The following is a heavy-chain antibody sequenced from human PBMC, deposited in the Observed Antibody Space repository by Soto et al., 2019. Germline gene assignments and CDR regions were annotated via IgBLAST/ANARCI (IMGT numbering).Heavy chain of an antibody. J-gene: IGHJ4*02. V-gene: IGHV1-46*01. CDR1: GYIFTNYY. CDR2: INPLPTSGST. CDR3: ASDLAAAAY. Sequence: QVQLVQSGAEVKKPGASVKVSCKASGYIFTNYYIHWVRQAPGQGLEWMAIINPLPTSGSTNYAQKFQGRVTVTRDTATRTVYLELSSLGSDDTAVYFCASDLAAAAYWGQGTLVTVSS. D-gene: IGHD6-13*01.